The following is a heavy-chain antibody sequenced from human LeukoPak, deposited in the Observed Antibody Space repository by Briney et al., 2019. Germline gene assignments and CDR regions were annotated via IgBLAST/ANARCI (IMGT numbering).Heavy chain of an antibody. CDR1: GGTFSSYT. Sequence: GASVKVSCKASGGTFSSYTISWVRQAPGQGLEWMGRIIPILGIANYAQEFQGRVTITADKSTSTAYMELSSLRSEDTAVYYCARSMTLYDSSGYYYDWGQGTLVTVSS. V-gene: IGHV1-69*02. J-gene: IGHJ4*02. CDR3: ARSMTLYDSSGYYYD. D-gene: IGHD3-22*01. CDR2: IIPILGIA.